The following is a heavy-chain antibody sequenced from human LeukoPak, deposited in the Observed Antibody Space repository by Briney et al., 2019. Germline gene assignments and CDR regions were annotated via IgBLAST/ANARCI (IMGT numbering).Heavy chain of an antibody. J-gene: IGHJ4*02. V-gene: IGHV1-69*04. D-gene: IGHD1/OR15-1a*01. Sequence: GASVKVSCKASGGTSTSYAISWVRQAPGQGLEWMGRIIPILGIANYAQKFQGRVTITADKSTSTAYMELSSLRSEDTAVYYCARFGTAATQVWTGYWGQGTLVTVSS. CDR1: GGTSTSYA. CDR2: IIPILGIA. CDR3: ARFGTAATQVWTGY.